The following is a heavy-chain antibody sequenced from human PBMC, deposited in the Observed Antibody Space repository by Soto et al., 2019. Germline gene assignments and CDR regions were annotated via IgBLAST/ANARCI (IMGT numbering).Heavy chain of an antibody. CDR3: AREWLPFDY. Sequence: QVQLVESGGGVVQPGRSLRLSCAASGFTFSSYAMHWVRQAPGKGLEWVAVISYDGSNKYYADSVKGRFTISRDNPKNTLYLQMNSLRAEDTAVYYCAREWLPFDYWGQGTLVTVSS. D-gene: IGHD5-12*01. CDR1: GFTFSSYA. CDR2: ISYDGSNK. V-gene: IGHV3-30-3*01. J-gene: IGHJ4*02.